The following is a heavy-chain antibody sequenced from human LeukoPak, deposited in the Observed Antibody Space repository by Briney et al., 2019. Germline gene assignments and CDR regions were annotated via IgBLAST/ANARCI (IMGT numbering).Heavy chain of an antibody. D-gene: IGHD3-10*01. CDR3: ARESLEGSGGDYDY. V-gene: IGHV3-48*03. J-gene: IGHJ4*02. CDR2: ISASGGTI. Sequence: PGGSLRLSCAVSGFTFSSYEMNWVRQAPGKGLEWLSYISASGGTIYSADSVKGRFTISRDNAKSSLYLQMNSLRAEDTAVYCSARESLEGSGGDYDYWGQGTLVTVSS. CDR1: GFTFSSYE.